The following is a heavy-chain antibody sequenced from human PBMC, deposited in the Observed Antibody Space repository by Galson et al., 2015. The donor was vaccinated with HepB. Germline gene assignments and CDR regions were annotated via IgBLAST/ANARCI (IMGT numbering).Heavy chain of an antibody. CDR3: SAAPYDIPERDV. Sequence: SLRLSCAASGFTFRAYAMNWVRQAPGKGLEWVSAISGSGRSTYYADSVKGRFTISRDNSTNTLYLQMNSLRAEDTAVYYCSAAPYDIPERDVWGQGTTVTVSS. J-gene: IGHJ6*02. CDR1: GFTFRAYA. CDR2: ISGSGRST. D-gene: IGHD3-9*01. V-gene: IGHV3-23*01.